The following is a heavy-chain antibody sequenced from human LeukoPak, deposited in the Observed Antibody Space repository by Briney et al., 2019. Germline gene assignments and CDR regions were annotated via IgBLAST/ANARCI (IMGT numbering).Heavy chain of an antibody. CDR1: GYTFTNYA. V-gene: IGHV7-4-1*02. CDR3: ARAFQSLGGLSLPDY. J-gene: IGHJ4*02. Sequence: ASVKVSCKAPGYTFTNYAMNWVRQAPGQGPEWMGWIHPSTGNPTYAQGFTGRFVFSLDTSVSTTYLQIISLKAEDTAVYYCARAFQSLGGLSLPDYWGQGTLVTVSS. D-gene: IGHD3-16*02. CDR2: IHPSTGNP.